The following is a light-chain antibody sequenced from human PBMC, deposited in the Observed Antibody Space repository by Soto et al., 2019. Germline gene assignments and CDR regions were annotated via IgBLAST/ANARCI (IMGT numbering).Light chain of an antibody. Sequence: EIVMTQSPATLAVSPGDTVTLSCRASQSVSSSYLAWYQQKPGQAPRLLIYAASNRATAIPDRFSGSGSGTDFTLTISRLEPEDFAVYYCQQYGNSPLTFGGGTKVDIK. CDR3: QQYGNSPLT. V-gene: IGKV3-20*01. CDR1: QSVSSSY. J-gene: IGKJ4*01. CDR2: AAS.